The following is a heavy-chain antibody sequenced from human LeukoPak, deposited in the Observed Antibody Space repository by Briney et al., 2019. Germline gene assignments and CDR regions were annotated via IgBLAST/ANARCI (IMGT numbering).Heavy chain of an antibody. Sequence: GGSLRLSCVASGFIFSDYWMSWVRQAPGKGPEWVANIKVDGIEKYYADSVKGRFTISRDNAKNSLYLQMNSLRAEDTAVYYCARGSAGSGWVYWGQGTLVTVSS. V-gene: IGHV3-7*04. D-gene: IGHD6-19*01. J-gene: IGHJ4*02. CDR3: ARGSAGSGWVY. CDR2: IKVDGIEK. CDR1: GFIFSDYW.